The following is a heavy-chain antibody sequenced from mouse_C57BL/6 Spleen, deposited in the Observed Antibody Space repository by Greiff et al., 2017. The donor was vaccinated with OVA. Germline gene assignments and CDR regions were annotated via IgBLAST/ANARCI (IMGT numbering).Heavy chain of an antibody. J-gene: IGHJ4*01. Sequence: LVESGGGLVKPGGSLKLSCAASGFTFSSYAMSWVRQTPEKRLEWVATISDGGSYTYYPDNVKGRFTISRDNAKNNLYLQMSHLKSEDTAMYYCARDPLSPYAMDYWGQGTSVTVSS. V-gene: IGHV5-4*01. CDR2: ISDGGSYT. CDR1: GFTFSSYA. D-gene: IGHD6-2*01. CDR3: ARDPLSPYAMDY.